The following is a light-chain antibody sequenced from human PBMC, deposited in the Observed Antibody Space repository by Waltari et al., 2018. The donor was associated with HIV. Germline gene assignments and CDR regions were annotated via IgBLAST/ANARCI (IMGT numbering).Light chain of an antibody. CDR2: GAS. V-gene: IGKV3-15*01. Sequence: EIVLTQSPATLSVSPGERATLSCRANDSVSSNLAWYQQKPGQAPRLLIYGASTRATGVPARFSGSGSGTEFILTISSLQSEDFAVYYCQQYNNWPPPLAFGGGTKVEIK. J-gene: IGKJ4*01. CDR3: QQYNNWPPPLA. CDR1: DSVSSN.